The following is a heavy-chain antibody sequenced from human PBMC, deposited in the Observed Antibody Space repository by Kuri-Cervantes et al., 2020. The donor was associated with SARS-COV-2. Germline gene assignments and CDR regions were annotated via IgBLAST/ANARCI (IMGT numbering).Heavy chain of an antibody. CDR2: FDPEDGET. D-gene: IGHD1-26*01. J-gene: IGHJ4*02. V-gene: IGHV1-24*01. CDR1: GYTLTELS. Sequence: ASVKVSCKVSGYTLTELSMHWVRQAPGKGLEWMGGFDPEDGETIYAQKFQGRVTMTEDTSTDTAYMELSSLRSEDTAVYYCATTFAFLMGATYDYWGQETLVTVSS. CDR3: ATTFAFLMGATYDY.